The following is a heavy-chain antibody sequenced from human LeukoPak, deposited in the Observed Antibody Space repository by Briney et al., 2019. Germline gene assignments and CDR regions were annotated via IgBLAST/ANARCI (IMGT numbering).Heavy chain of an antibody. J-gene: IGHJ4*02. CDR1: GGSFSGYY. CDR2: INHSGST. Sequence: SETLSLTCAVYGGSFSGYYWSWIRQPPGKGLEWIGEINHSGSTSYNPSLKSRVTISVDTSKNQFSLKLSSVTAADTAVYYCARERGGWLQSSFLPYYFDYWGQGTLVTVSS. V-gene: IGHV4-34*01. D-gene: IGHD5-24*01. CDR3: ARERGGWLQSSFLPYYFDY.